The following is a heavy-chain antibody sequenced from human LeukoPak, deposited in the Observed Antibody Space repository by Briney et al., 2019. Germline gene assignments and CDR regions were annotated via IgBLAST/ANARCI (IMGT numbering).Heavy chain of an antibody. V-gene: IGHV4-59*08. D-gene: IGHD5-18*01. CDR1: GGSISSYY. CDR3: ARHGFGIQLWVDY. J-gene: IGHJ4*02. Sequence: SETLSLTCTVSGGSISSYYWSWIRQPPGKGLEWIGYIYYSGSTNYNPSLKSRVTISVDTSKNQFSLKLSSVTAADTAVYYCARHGFGIQLWVDYWGQGTLVTVSS. CDR2: IYYSGST.